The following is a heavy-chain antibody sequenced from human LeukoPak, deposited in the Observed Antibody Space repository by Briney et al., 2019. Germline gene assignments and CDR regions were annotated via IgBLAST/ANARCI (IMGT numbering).Heavy chain of an antibody. CDR1: GYTFTGYY. CDR2: INPNGGGT. Sequence: GASVKVSCKASGYTFTGYYMRWVRQAPGQGLEWMGWINPNGGGTNYAQKFQGRVTMTRDTSISTAYMELSRLRSDDTAVYYCARGGYRLGYCSGGSCYTVDYWGQGTLVTVSS. V-gene: IGHV1-2*02. J-gene: IGHJ4*02. CDR3: ARGGYRLGYCSGGSCYTVDY. D-gene: IGHD2-15*01.